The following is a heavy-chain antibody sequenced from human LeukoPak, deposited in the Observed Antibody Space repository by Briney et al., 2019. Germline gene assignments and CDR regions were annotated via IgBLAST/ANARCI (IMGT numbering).Heavy chain of an antibody. CDR2: ISGRGRGGST. CDR3: AKVGIDGSGPFDH. Sequence: GGSLRLSCAASGFTFSSFALRWVRQAPGKGLEWVSAISGRGRGGSTNYADSVKGRFTISRDNSKNTLYLQMNSLRAEDTAVYYCAKVGIDGSGPFDHWGQGTLVTVSS. V-gene: IGHV3-23*01. CDR1: GFTFSSFA. D-gene: IGHD3-10*01. J-gene: IGHJ4*02.